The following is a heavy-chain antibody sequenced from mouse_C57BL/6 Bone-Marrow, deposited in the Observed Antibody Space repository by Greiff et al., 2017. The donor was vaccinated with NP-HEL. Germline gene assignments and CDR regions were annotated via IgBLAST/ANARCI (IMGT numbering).Heavy chain of an antibody. CDR3: ASGVDYYGSSFAY. CDR1: GYSITSGYY. V-gene: IGHV3-6*01. J-gene: IGHJ3*01. D-gene: IGHD1-1*01. CDR2: ISYDGSN. Sequence: EVKLQESGPGLVKPSQSLSLTCSVPGYSITSGYYWNWIRQFPGNKLEWMGYISYDGSNNYNPSLKNRISITRDTSKNQFFLKLNSVTTEDTATYYCASGVDYYGSSFAYWGQGTLVTVSA.